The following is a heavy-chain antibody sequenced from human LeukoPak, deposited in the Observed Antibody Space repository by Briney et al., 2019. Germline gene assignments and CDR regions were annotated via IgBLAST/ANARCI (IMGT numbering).Heavy chain of an antibody. CDR3: AKRIQSAMATGY. V-gene: IGHV3-23*01. CDR1: GFTFSNSA. D-gene: IGHD5-18*01. CDR2: VSGSGGST. J-gene: IGHJ4*02. Sequence: GGSLRLSCAASGFTFSNSALSWVRQAPGKGLEWVSDVSGSGGSTYYADSVKGRFTISRDNSKNTLYLQMNSLRAEDTAVYYCAKRIQSAMATGYWGQGTLVTVSS.